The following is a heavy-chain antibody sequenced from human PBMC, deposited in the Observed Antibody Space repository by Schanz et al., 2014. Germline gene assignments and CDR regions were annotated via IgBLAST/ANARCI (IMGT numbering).Heavy chain of an antibody. CDR2: ISGSGGST. CDR1: GFPFNEYG. J-gene: IGHJ4*02. V-gene: IGHV3-23*04. Sequence: EVQLVESGGGLVQPGRSLRLSCAASGFPFNEYGMLWVRQAPGKGLEWVSGISGSGGSTYDADSVKGRFTISRDNSKNTLYLQMNSLRAEDTAVYYCAKHVRSLTGNDYWGQGTLVTVSS. D-gene: IGHD3-9*01. CDR3: AKHVRSLTGNDY.